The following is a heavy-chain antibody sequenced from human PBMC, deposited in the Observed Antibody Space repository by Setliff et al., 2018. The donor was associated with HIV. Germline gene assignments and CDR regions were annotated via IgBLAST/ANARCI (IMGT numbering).Heavy chain of an antibody. CDR3: ARGGTSSNWFYP. Sequence: SETLSLTCIVSGASISSDTWSWIRQPPGKGLQWIGFISNSEMINYNPSLKSRVSMSLDTSKNQFSLQLTSVTAADTAVYYCARGGTSSNWFYPWGQGTLVTVSS. D-gene: IGHD1-26*01. V-gene: IGHV4-59*01. CDR1: GASISSDT. J-gene: IGHJ5*02. CDR2: ISNSEMI.